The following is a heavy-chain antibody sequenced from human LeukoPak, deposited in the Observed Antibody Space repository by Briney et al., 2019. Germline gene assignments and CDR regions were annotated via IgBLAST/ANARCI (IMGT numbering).Heavy chain of an antibody. D-gene: IGHD2-2*01. CDR3: AKSPLYCSSTSCYPADI. V-gene: IGHV1-69*05. Sequence: SVKVSCKASGGTFSSYAISWVRQAPGQGLEWMGGIIPIFGTANYAQKFQGRVTITTDESTSTAYMELSSLRSEDTAVYYCAKSPLYCSSTSCYPADIWGQGTMVTVSS. CDR2: IIPIFGTA. CDR1: GGTFSSYA. J-gene: IGHJ3*02.